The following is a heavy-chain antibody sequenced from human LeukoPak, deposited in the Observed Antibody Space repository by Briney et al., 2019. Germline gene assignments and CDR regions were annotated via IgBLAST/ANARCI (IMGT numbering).Heavy chain of an antibody. D-gene: IGHD6-19*01. CDR1: GFTFSNYA. J-gene: IGHJ4*02. CDR3: AKDGGGWYTSGWYYFDY. V-gene: IGHV3-23*01. CDR2: ISGSGGRT. Sequence: GGSLRLSCAASGFTFSNYAMSWVRQAPGKGLEWVSAISGSGGRTYYADSVRGRFTISRDNSKNTLYLQMYSLRAEDTAVYYCAKDGGGWYTSGWYYFDYWGQGTLVTVSS.